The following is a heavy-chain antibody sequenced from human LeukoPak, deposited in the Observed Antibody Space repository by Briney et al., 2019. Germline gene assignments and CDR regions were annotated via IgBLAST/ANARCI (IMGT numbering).Heavy chain of an antibody. CDR3: ARVYSSSWYGLYYYYYMDV. Sequence: ASVKVSCKASGYTFTGYYMHWVRQAPGQGLEWMGWINPNSGGTNYAQKFQGRVTMTRDTSTSTAYMELRSLRSDDTAVYYCARVYSSSWYGLYYYYYMDVWGKGTTVTVSS. CDR1: GYTFTGYY. D-gene: IGHD6-13*01. V-gene: IGHV1-2*02. CDR2: INPNSGGT. J-gene: IGHJ6*03.